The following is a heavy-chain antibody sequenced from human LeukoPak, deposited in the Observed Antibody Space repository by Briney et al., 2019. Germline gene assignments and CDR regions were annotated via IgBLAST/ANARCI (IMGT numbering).Heavy chain of an antibody. V-gene: IGHV1-2*02. J-gene: IGHJ3*02. CDR3: ARDVSLKQWLARRRAFDI. Sequence: ASVKVSCKASGYTFTGYYMHWVRQAPGQGLEWMGWINPNSGGTNYAQKFQGRVTMTRDTSISTAYMELSRLRSDDTAVYYCARDVSLKQWLARRRAFDIWGQGTMVTVSS. CDR1: GYTFTGYY. D-gene: IGHD6-19*01. CDR2: INPNSGGT.